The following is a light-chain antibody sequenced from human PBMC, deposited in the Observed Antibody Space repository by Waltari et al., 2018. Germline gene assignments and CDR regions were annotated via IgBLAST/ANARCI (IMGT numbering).Light chain of an antibody. CDR2: AAS. J-gene: IGKJ4*01. V-gene: IGKV1-39*01. CDR3: QQSYRAPQT. Sequence: DIQVTQSPSSLSASVGDRVTSTCRTSQSISTPLNWYQQKPGKPPKLLIFAASALQSGVSSRFSGSGSQTDFTLTIRNLQPEDFATYYCQQSYRAPQTFGGGTKVDMK. CDR1: QSISTP.